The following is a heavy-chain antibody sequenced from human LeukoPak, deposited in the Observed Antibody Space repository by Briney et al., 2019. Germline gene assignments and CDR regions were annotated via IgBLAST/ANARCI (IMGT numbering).Heavy chain of an antibody. Sequence: PGGSLRLSCVASGFTFSSYGMHWVRQAPGKGLEWVAFIGYDGNNIYYGDSVKGRFTISRDNAKNSLYLQMNSLRAEDTAVYYCARDGRDGYIDYWGQGTLVTVSS. CDR2: IGYDGNNI. D-gene: IGHD5-24*01. CDR3: ARDGRDGYIDY. CDR1: GFTFSSYG. J-gene: IGHJ4*02. V-gene: IGHV3-30*02.